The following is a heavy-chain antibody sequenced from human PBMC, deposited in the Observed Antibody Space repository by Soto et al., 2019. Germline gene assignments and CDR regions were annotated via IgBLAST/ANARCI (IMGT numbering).Heavy chain of an antibody. J-gene: IGHJ3*01. CDR2: IYSSGNA. CDR1: GDSISGYY. Sequence: QVQLQESGPGLVKPSETVSLICTVSGDSISGYYWSWLRQPAGKGLEWIGRIYSSGNANYNPSLKSRVSMSVDMSKNQFSLKVTSVTAADTAMYYCARGDVCDLWGQGTKVTVSS. V-gene: IGHV4-4*07. CDR3: ARGDVCDL.